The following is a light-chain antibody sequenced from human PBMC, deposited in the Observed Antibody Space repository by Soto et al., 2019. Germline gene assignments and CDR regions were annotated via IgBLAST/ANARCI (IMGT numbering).Light chain of an antibody. CDR3: QSCDSSLSGWV. Sequence: QSVLTQPPSVSGAPGQRVTISCTGSSSNIGAGYDVHWYQQLPGTAPKLLIYGNSNRPSAVPDRFSGCKSGTSASLAITGLQAEDEGDYYCQSCDSSLSGWVFGGGTKVTVL. J-gene: IGLJ3*02. CDR2: GNS. V-gene: IGLV1-40*01. CDR1: SSNIGAGYD.